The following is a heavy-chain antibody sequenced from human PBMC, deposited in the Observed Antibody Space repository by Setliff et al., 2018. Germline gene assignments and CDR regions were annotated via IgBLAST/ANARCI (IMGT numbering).Heavy chain of an antibody. Sequence: ASETLSLTCTVSGGSISSYYWSWIQQPAGKGLEWIGHIYIGGSANYNPSLKSRVTMSIDTSKNQFSLKLNSVTAADMAVYYCAREQWLDPPGYYYMDVWAKGTTVTV. V-gene: IGHV4-4*07. CDR1: GGSISSYY. J-gene: IGHJ6*03. CDR3: AREQWLDPPGYYYMDV. D-gene: IGHD6-19*01. CDR2: IYIGGSA.